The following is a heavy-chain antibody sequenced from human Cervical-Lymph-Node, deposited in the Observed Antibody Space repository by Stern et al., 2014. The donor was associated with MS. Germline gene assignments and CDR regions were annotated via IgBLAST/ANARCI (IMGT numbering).Heavy chain of an antibody. D-gene: IGHD2-2*01. CDR3: AKDLGRGVVVVPLYGLDV. CDR1: GFTFSTYA. J-gene: IGHJ6*02. CDR2: ISDSGVYT. V-gene: IGHV3-23*04. Sequence: EVQLVESGGGLVQPGGSLRLSCAASGFTFSTYAFSWVRQAPGNGLEWVSSISDSGVYTYYADSVKGRFTISRDNSKSMLYLEMQSLRAEDTAVYHCAKDLGRGVVVVPLYGLDVWGQGTTVTVSS.